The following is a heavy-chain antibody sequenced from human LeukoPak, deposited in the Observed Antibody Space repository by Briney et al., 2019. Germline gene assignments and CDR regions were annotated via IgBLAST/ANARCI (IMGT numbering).Heavy chain of an antibody. D-gene: IGHD3-22*01. J-gene: IGHJ4*02. CDR1: GGTFSSYA. CDR2: IIPIFGTA. CDR3: ARDPYYYDSSGNY. V-gene: IGHV1-69*06. Sequence: EASVKVSCKASGGTFSSYAISWVRQAPGQGLEWMGRIIPIFGTANYAQKFQGRVTITADKSTSTAYMELSSLRSEDTAVYYRARDPYYYDSSGNYLGQGTLVTVSS.